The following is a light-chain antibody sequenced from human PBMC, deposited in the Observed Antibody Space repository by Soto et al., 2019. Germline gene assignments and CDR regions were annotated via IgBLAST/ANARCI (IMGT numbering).Light chain of an antibody. CDR1: QSIGNR. CDR2: DAS. Sequence: DLQMTQSPSTLSPSIGDRISISCRASQSIGNRLAWYQQKPGTAPKVLIYDASTLESGVPSRFSGSGSGTNFILTISSPQPDDFATYYCQHYGALWTFGQGTKVDIK. CDR3: QHYGALWT. J-gene: IGKJ1*01. V-gene: IGKV1-5*01.